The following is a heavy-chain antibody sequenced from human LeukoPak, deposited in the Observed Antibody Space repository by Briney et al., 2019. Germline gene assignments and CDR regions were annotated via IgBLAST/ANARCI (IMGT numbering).Heavy chain of an antibody. Sequence: GGSLRLSCAASGFTFSSYAMSWVRQAPGKGLEWVSAISGSGGSTYYADSVKGRFTISRDNSKNTLYLQMNSLRAEDTAVYYCAKAGYYDSSGYSDYWGQGTLVTVSS. CDR3: AKAGYYDSSGYSDY. CDR1: GFTFSSYA. D-gene: IGHD3-22*01. J-gene: IGHJ4*02. CDR2: ISGSGGST. V-gene: IGHV3-23*01.